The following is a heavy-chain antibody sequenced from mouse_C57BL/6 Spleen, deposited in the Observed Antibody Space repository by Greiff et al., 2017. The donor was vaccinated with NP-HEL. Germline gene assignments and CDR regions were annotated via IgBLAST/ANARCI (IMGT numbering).Heavy chain of an antibody. V-gene: IGHV1-19*01. CDR1: GYTFTDYY. CDR2: INPYNGGT. Sequence: EVQLQQSGPVLVKPGASVKMSCKASGYTFTDYYMNWVKQSHGKSLEWIGVINPYNGGTSYNQKFKGTATLTVDTSSSTAYMELNSLTSEDAAVYYCGRYGSSSWFAYWGQGTLVTVSA. D-gene: IGHD1-1*01. J-gene: IGHJ3*01. CDR3: GRYGSSSWFAY.